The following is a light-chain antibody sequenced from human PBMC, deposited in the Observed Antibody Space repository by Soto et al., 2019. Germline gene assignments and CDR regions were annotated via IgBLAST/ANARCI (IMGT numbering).Light chain of an antibody. J-gene: IGKJ1*01. CDR1: QSISSW. V-gene: IGKV1-5*03. Sequence: DIQMTQSPSTLSASVGDRVTITCRASQSISSWLAWYQQKPGKAPKLLSYKASSLESGVPSRFSGRGSGTEFTLTFSSLQPDDFATSYCQQYNSYSGTFGQGTKVEIK. CDR2: KAS. CDR3: QQYNSYSGT.